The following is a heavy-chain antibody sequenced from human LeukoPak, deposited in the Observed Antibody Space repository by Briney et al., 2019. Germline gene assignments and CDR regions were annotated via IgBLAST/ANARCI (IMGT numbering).Heavy chain of an antibody. Sequence: GESLKISCKGSGYSFTRYWIGWVRQMPGKGLECMGIIYPGDSDTRYSPSFQGQVTISVDKSINTAYLQWSSLKASDTAMYYCARHTSGWYSGDYWGQGTLVTVSS. CDR3: ARHTSGWYSGDY. CDR2: IYPGDSDT. V-gene: IGHV5-51*01. CDR1: GYSFTRYW. J-gene: IGHJ4*02. D-gene: IGHD6-19*01.